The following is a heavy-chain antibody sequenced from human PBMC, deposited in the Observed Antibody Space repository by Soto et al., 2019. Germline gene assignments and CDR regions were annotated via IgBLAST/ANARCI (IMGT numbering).Heavy chain of an antibody. J-gene: IGHJ6*02. D-gene: IGHD2-2*01. CDR3: ARYIPGVRYYGMDV. CDR2: ISGSGRTT. Sequence: GGSLRLSCAASGFTFGSYAMNWLRQAPGRGLECVSFISGSGRTTYYADSVKGRFTVSRDNSKNTLYLEMYSLRAEDTAVYYCARYIPGVRYYGMDVWGQGTTVTVSS. CDR1: GFTFGSYA. V-gene: IGHV3-23*01.